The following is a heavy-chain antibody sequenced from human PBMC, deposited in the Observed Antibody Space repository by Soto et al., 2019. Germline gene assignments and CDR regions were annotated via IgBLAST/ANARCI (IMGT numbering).Heavy chain of an antibody. CDR1: GGSISSYY. CDR3: GRGEGIAARNPPRNWFDP. CDR2: IYYSGST. D-gene: IGHD6-6*01. V-gene: IGHV4-59*01. Sequence: SETLSLTCTVSGGSISSYYWSWIRQPPGKGLEWIGYIYYSGSTNYNPSLKSRVTISVDTSKNQFSLKLSSVTAADTAVYYCGRGEGIAARNPPRNWFDPWGQGTLVTVSS. J-gene: IGHJ5*02.